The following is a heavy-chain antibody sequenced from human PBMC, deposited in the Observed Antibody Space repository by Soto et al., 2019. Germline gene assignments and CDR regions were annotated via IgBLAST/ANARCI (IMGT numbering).Heavy chain of an antibody. V-gene: IGHV4-61*01. J-gene: IGHJ4*02. CDR3: AIGGATWSSH. CDR2: IDYSGNT. CDR1: SGSVSSGSYY. Sequence: QVQLQGSGPGLVKPSETLSLTCTVSSGSVSSGSYYWTWIRQAPGKGLEWIGSIDYSGNTNYNPSLKSAVIISVDTSKNQFSLKLSSVTAADTAVYYCAIGGATWSSHWGQGTLVTVSS. D-gene: IGHD1-26*01.